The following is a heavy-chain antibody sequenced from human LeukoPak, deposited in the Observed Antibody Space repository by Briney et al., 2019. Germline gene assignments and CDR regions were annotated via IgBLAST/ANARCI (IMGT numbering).Heavy chain of an antibody. CDR1: GGSISSYY. Sequence: SETLSLTCTVSGGSISSYYWSWIRQPPGKGLEWIGYIYYSGSTYYNPSLKSRVTISLDTSKNQFSLKMTSGTAAGTAVYYCARRTTYFGWRPSESPSCFDYWGQGTLVTVSS. V-gene: IGHV4-59*08. CDR3: ARRTTYFGWRPSESPSCFDY. D-gene: IGHD3-9*01. J-gene: IGHJ4*02. CDR2: IYYSGST.